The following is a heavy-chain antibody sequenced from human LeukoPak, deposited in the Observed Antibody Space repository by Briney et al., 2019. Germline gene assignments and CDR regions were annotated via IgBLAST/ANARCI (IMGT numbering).Heavy chain of an antibody. CDR2: INHSGST. V-gene: IGHV4-34*01. D-gene: IGHD5-24*01. J-gene: IGHJ4*02. CDR3: ARGRWLQKYFDY. CDR1: GGSFSGYY. Sequence: SETLSLTCAAYGGSFSGYYWSWIRQPPGKGREWIGEINHSGSTNYNPSLKSRVTISVDTSKNQFSLKLSSVTAADTAVYYCARGRWLQKYFDYWGQGTLVTVSS.